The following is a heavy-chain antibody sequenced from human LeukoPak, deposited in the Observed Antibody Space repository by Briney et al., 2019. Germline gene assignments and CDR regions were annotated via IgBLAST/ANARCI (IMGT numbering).Heavy chain of an antibody. D-gene: IGHD4-17*01. CDR2: ISSSSSYI. CDR1: GFTFSSYS. V-gene: IGHV3-21*01. J-gene: IGHJ3*02. Sequence: GGSLRLSCAASGFTFSSYSMNWVRQAPGKGLEWVSSISSSSSYIYYADSVKGRFTISRDNAKNSLSLHMNSLRVEDTAVYYCARDSDYGYAFDIWGQGTMVTVSS. CDR3: ARDSDYGYAFDI.